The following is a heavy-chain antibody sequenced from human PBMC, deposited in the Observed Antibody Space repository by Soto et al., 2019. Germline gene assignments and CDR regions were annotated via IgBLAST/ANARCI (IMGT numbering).Heavy chain of an antibody. CDR1: GGTFISYA. D-gene: IGHD5-12*01. CDR2: IIPIFGTA. V-gene: IGHV1-69*13. CDR3: ARGGATTRNDY. J-gene: IGHJ4*02. Sequence: SVKVSLKASGGTFISYAISWVRQAPGQGLEWMGGIIPIFGTANYAQNFQGRVTITADESTSTAYMELSSLRSEDTAVYYCARGGATTRNDYWGQGTLVTVSS.